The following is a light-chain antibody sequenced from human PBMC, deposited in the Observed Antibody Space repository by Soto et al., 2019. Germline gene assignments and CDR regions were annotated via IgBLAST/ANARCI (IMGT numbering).Light chain of an antibody. CDR3: QSYVSILSGAV. Sequence: QSVLTQPPSLSGAPGQRGTISCTGSSSNIVAGYDVHCYQQLPVTAPTLLIYGNINRTSGVPVRFSGSKSVTSASLAITGLQAEDESDSYCQSYVSILSGAVCGTGIKLTVL. J-gene: IGLJ1*01. CDR1: SSNIVAGYD. V-gene: IGLV1-40*01. CDR2: GNI.